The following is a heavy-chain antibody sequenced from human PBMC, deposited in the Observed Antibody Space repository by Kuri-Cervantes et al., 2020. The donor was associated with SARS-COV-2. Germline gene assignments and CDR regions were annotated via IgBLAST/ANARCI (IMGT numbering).Heavy chain of an antibody. J-gene: IGHJ4*02. Sequence: SETLSLTCAVSGGSISSYYWSWIRQPPGKGLEWIGYIYYSGSTNYNPSLKSRVTISVDTSKNQFSLKLSSVTAADTTVYYCARGRSDSRRWWLPGIWGQGTLVTVSS. CDR2: IYYSGST. V-gene: IGHV4-59*12. CDR1: GGSISSYY. D-gene: IGHD5-12*01. CDR3: ARGRSDSRRWWLPGI.